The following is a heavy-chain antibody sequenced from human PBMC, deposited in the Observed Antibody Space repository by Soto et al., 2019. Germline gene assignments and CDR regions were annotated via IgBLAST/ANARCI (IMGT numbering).Heavy chain of an antibody. V-gene: IGHV5-10-1*01. CDR2: IDPSDSYT. CDR3: ARFGDSSSRYYYYGMDV. CDR1: GYSFTSYW. J-gene: IGHJ6*02. Sequence: PGESLKISCKGSGYSFTSYWISWVRQMPGKGLEWMGRIDPSDSYTNYSPSFQGHVTISADKSISTAYLQWSSLKASDTAMYYCARFGDSSSRYYYYGMDVWGQGTTVTVS. D-gene: IGHD6-13*01.